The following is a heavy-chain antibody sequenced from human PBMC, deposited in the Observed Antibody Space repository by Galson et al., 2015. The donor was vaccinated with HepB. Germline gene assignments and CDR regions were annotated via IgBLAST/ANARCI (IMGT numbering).Heavy chain of an antibody. CDR2: IRESGNEG. D-gene: IGHD2-15*01. Sequence: SLRLSCAASGFTFRNYWMNWVRQAPGKGLEWVANIRESGNEGFYVEPVKGRFTISRDNTENSLYLHMTSLRVEDTAVYFCARWTWSGGSCYIDYWGQGTLVTVAS. J-gene: IGHJ4*02. CDR1: GFTFRNYW. CDR3: ARWTWSGGSCYIDY. V-gene: IGHV3-7*03.